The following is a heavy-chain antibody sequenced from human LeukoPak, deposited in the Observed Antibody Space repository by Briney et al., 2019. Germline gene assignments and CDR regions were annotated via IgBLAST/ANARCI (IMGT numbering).Heavy chain of an antibody. CDR3: ARAVYTNSPDF. J-gene: IGHJ4*02. D-gene: IGHD5/OR15-5a*01. CDR1: GFTFSNYW. Sequence: GGSLRLSCAASGFTFSNYWMLWVRQAPGKGLVWVSRIERDGSSPRYADPVKGRFLMSRDNDKNTVDLQMNSLRAEDTAVYYCARAVYTNSPDFWGQGVLVTVSS. V-gene: IGHV3-74*01. CDR2: IERDGSSP.